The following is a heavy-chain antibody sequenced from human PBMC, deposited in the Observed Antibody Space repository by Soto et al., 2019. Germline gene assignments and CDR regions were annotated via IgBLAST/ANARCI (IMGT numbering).Heavy chain of an antibody. D-gene: IGHD1-20*01. CDR3: ARHLVEGYNWNSSVGYYMDV. Sequence: SETLSLTCTVSGGSISSSSNHWGWIRQPPGKGLEWIGNIYYSENTYYNPSLKSRVTISVDTSKNQFSLRLTSVTTADTAVYYCARHLVEGYNWNSSVGYYMDVWGKGTTVTVSS. CDR1: GGSISSSSNH. J-gene: IGHJ6*03. V-gene: IGHV4-39*01. CDR2: IYYSENT.